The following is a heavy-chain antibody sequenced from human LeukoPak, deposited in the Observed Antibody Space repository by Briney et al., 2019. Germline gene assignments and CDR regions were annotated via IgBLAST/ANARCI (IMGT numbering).Heavy chain of an antibody. D-gene: IGHD3-16*01. J-gene: IGHJ4*02. CDR2: IKTNSGGP. CDR3: ARHNYDFDFDY. Sequence: GASVKVSCKASGYTFTDYYIHWIRQAPGQCLECMGWIKTNSGGPNYAQKFQGRVTMTRDTSMSTAYMDLSGLTSDDTAVYYCARHNYDFDFDYWGQGTLVTVSS. CDR1: GYTFTDYY. V-gene: IGHV1-2*02.